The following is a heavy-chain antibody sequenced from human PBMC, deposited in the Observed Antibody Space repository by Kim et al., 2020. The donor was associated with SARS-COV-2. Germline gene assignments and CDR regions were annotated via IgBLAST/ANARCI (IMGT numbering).Heavy chain of an antibody. Sequence: GGSLRLSCAVSGVTFNGYWMHWVRQAPGKGLVWVSRINNDGTITNYADSVKGRFSISRDNAKNTLFLQMNSLGAEDTALYYCVRGRDKYVNDFVDWGQGT. CDR1: GVTFNGYW. CDR2: INNDGTIT. J-gene: IGHJ4*02. CDR3: VRGRDKYVNDFVD. D-gene: IGHD2-15*01. V-gene: IGHV3-74*01.